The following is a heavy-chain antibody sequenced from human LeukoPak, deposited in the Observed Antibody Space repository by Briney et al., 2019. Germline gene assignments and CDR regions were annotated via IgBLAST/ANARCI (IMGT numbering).Heavy chain of an antibody. Sequence: SETLSLTCTVSGGSISSGGYYWSWIRQHPGKGLEWIGYIYYSGSTYYNPSLKSRVTISVDTSKNQFSLKLSSVTASDTAVYYCARDRSSYFDYWGQGTLVTVSS. D-gene: IGHD2-2*01. CDR3: ARDRSSYFDY. CDR1: GGSISSGGYY. V-gene: IGHV4-31*03. CDR2: IYYSGST. J-gene: IGHJ4*02.